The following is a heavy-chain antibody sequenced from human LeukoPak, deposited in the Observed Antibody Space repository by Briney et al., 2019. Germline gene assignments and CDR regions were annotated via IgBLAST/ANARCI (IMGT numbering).Heavy chain of an antibody. CDR1: GFTFSNYA. CDR2: ISSSSSYI. V-gene: IGHV3-21*04. D-gene: IGHD6-19*01. CDR3: ASQVAGHDAFDI. J-gene: IGHJ3*02. Sequence: GGSLRLSWAASGFTFSNYAMNWVRQAPGKGLEWVSSISSSSSYIYYADSVKGRFTISRDNAKNSLYLQMNSLRAEDTAVYYCASQVAGHDAFDIWGQGTMVTVSS.